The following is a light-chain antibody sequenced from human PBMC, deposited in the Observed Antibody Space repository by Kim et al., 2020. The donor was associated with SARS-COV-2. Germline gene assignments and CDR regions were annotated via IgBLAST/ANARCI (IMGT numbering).Light chain of an antibody. Sequence: IVLTQSPAILSVSPGERVTLSCRASQTVSSNLAWYQQKGGQAPRRLIYGASTRATGIPARFSGSGSGTEFTLTISSLQSEDFAVYYCHHYNKWPPMYTFGHGTKLEI. CDR1: QTVSSN. CDR3: HHYNKWPPMYT. V-gene: IGKV3-15*01. J-gene: IGKJ2*01. CDR2: GAS.